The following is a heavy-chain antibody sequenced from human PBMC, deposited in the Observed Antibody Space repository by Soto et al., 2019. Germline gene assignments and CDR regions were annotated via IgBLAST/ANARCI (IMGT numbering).Heavy chain of an antibody. J-gene: IGHJ6*02. D-gene: IGHD3-22*01. CDR2: INSDGSST. CDR1: GFTFSSYW. CDR3: ARDRPTFYYDSSGGGYYGMDV. V-gene: IGHV3-74*01. Sequence: GGSLRLSCAASGFTFSSYWMHWVRQAPGKGLVWVSRINSDGSSTSYADSVKGRFTISRDNAKNTLYLQMNSLRAEDTAVYYCARDRPTFYYDSSGGGYYGMDVWRQGTTVTVSS.